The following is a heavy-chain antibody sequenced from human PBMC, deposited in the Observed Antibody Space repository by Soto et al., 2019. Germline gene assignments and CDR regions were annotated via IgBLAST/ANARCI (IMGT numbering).Heavy chain of an antibody. CDR3: ARALFIAAAGDFMGYYYYGMDV. CDR1: GGTFSSYA. CDR2: IIPIFGTA. J-gene: IGHJ6*02. V-gene: IGHV1-69*01. D-gene: IGHD6-13*01. Sequence: QVQLVQSGAEVKKPGSSVKVSCKASGGTFSSYAISWVRQAPGQGLEWMGGIIPIFGTANYAQKFQGRVTIPADESTSTAYMELSSLRSEDTAVYYCARALFIAAAGDFMGYYYYGMDVWGQGTTVTVSS.